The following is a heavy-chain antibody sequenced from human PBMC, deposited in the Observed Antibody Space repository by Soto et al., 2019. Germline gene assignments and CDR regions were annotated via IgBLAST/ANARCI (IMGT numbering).Heavy chain of an antibody. CDR1: GFTFSTYS. J-gene: IGHJ6*02. CDR2: ISSRSDI. Sequence: GGSLRLSCVGSGFTFSTYSINWVRQAPGKGLEWVSSISSRSDIYYADSVKGRFTVSRDNAKNSVSLQMNSLRAEDTAVYYCAREYTAWPLAYGLDVWGQGTTVTVSS. CDR3: AREYTAWPLAYGLDV. V-gene: IGHV3-21*01. D-gene: IGHD2-2*02.